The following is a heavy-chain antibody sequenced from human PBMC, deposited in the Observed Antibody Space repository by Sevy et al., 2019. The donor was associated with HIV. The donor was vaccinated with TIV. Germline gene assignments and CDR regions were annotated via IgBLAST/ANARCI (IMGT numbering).Heavy chain of an antibody. V-gene: IGHV4-31*03. Sequence: SESLSLTCTVSGGSISSGGYYWSWIRQHPGKGLEWIGYIYYSGSTYDNPSLKSRVTISVDTSKNQFSLKLSSVTAADTAVYYCARDRHRAGYYGMDVWGQGTTVTVSS. CDR1: GGSISSGGYY. J-gene: IGHJ6*02. CDR2: IYYSGST. CDR3: ARDRHRAGYYGMDV.